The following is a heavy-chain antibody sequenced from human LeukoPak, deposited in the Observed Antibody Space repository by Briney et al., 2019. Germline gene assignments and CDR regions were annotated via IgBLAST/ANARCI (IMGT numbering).Heavy chain of an antibody. V-gene: IGHV3-30-3*01. CDR3: AKDILRFGGIAAPWFDP. CDR2: ISNDGSNK. CDR1: GFTFSSYA. J-gene: IGHJ5*02. D-gene: IGHD6-13*01. Sequence: GGSLRLSCAASGFTFSSYAMHWVRQAPGKGLQWVAVISNDGSNKYHADSVKGRFTISRDNSKNTLYLQMNSLRAEDTAVYYCAKDILRFGGIAAPWFDPWGQGTLVTVSS.